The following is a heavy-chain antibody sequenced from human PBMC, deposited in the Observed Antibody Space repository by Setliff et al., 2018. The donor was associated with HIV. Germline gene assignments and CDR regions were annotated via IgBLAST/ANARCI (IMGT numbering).Heavy chain of an antibody. Sequence: SETLSLTCTVSGVSISNYYWSWIRQPAGKGLEWIGRIYTSGNTNYNPSLKSRVTMSVDTSKNQFSLKLTSVTAADTAVYYCAGHFYYSGSGIWAGLDSWGQGTLVTVSS. CDR1: GVSISNYY. J-gene: IGHJ4*02. D-gene: IGHD3-10*01. CDR2: IYTSGNT. CDR3: AGHFYYSGSGIWAGLDS. V-gene: IGHV4-4*07.